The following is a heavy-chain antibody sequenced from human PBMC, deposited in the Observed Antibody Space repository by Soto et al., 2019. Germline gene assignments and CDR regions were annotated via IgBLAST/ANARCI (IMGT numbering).Heavy chain of an antibody. V-gene: IGHV4-30-2*01. Sequence: QLQLQESGSGLVKPSQTLSLTCAVSGGSISSGGYSWSWIRQPPGKGLEWIGYIYHSGSTYYNPSLKSRVTISVDRSKNQFSLKLSSVTAADTAVYYCARDQWRYSYGYLGMDVWGQGTTVTVSS. D-gene: IGHD5-18*01. CDR1: GGSISSGGYS. J-gene: IGHJ6*02. CDR2: IYHSGST. CDR3: ARDQWRYSYGYLGMDV.